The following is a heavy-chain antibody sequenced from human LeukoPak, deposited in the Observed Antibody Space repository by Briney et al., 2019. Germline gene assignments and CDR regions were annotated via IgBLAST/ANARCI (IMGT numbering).Heavy chain of an antibody. D-gene: IGHD2-15*01. CDR2: ISRSGSTK. CDR1: GSTFSDYN. J-gene: IGHJ6*03. CDR3: ARVLRYCSGGNCYSGGLGYMDV. V-gene: IGHV3-11*01. Sequence: GGSLRLSCAASGSTFSDYNMRWIRQAPGKGLEWVSSISRSGSTKYYADSVKGRFTISRGNAKNSLFLQMNSLRAEDTAVYYCARVLRYCSGGNCYSGGLGYMDVWGKGTTVTVSS.